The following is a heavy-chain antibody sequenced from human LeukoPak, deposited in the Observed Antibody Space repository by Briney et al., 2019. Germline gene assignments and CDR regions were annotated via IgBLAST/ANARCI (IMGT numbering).Heavy chain of an antibody. D-gene: IGHD3-3*01. CDR3: ARAEDFWSGYNWFDP. J-gene: IGHJ5*02. CDR1: GASLTGYY. Sequence: SETLSLSCIVSGASLTGYYWSWIRQPPGKGLEWIGYIYYSGSTNYNPSLKSRVTISVDTPKNQFSLKLSSVTAADTAVYYCARAEDFWSGYNWFDPWGQGTLVTVSS. CDR2: IYYSGST. V-gene: IGHV4-59*01.